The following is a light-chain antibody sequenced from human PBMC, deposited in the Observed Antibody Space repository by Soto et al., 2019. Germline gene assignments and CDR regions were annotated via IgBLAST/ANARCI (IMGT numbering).Light chain of an antibody. J-gene: IGKJ1*01. CDR2: DAS. Sequence: DIQMTQSPSTLSAYVGDGVTITCRASQSISNRLAWYQQRPGKAPKYLIYDASTLDSGVPSRFSGSGSGTKFTLTIASLQPDDFATYYRQQYETFSGTFGPGTKVDIK. CDR3: QQYETFSGT. CDR1: QSISNR. V-gene: IGKV1-5*01.